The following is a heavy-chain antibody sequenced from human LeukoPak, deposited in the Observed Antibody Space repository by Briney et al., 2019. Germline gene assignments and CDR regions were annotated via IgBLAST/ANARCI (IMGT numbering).Heavy chain of an antibody. J-gene: IGHJ4*02. CDR3: AKDRHYDILTGYSPSGY. Sequence: GGSLRLSCAASGFTFSSYGMHWVRQAPGKGLEWVAFIRYDGSNKYYADSVKGRFTISRDNSKNTLYLQMNSLRAEDTAVYYCAKDRHYDILTGYSPSGYWGQGTLVTVSS. CDR1: GFTFSSYG. V-gene: IGHV3-30*02. CDR2: IRYDGSNK. D-gene: IGHD3-9*01.